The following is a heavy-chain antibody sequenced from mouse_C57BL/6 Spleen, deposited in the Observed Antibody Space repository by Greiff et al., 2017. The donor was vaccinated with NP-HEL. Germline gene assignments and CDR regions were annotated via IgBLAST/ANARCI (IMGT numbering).Heavy chain of an antibody. CDR3: ATSTTGYAMDY. D-gene: IGHD1-1*01. Sequence: VQLQQSGPELVKPGASVKISCKASGYTFTGYWIEWVKQRPGHGLEWIGEILPGSGSTNYNEKFKGKATFTAATSSNTAYMQLRSLTTEDSAIDFCATSTTGYAMDYWGQGTSVTVSS. CDR2: ILPGSGST. V-gene: IGHV1-9*01. J-gene: IGHJ4*01. CDR1: GYTFTGYW.